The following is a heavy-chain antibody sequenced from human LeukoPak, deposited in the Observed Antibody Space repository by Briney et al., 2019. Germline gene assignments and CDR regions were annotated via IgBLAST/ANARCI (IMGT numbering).Heavy chain of an antibody. V-gene: IGHV3-23*01. D-gene: IGHD5-12*01. Sequence: GGSLRLSCAASGFTLRSYDMSWIRQAPGKGLEWVAATSGSGGNTYYADSVKGRSTISRDNSMNTLYLQMNSLRAEDTAVYYCAKEYSGYDFDYWGQGTLVTVSS. CDR3: AKEYSGYDFDY. CDR1: GFTLRSYD. J-gene: IGHJ4*02. CDR2: TSGSGGNT.